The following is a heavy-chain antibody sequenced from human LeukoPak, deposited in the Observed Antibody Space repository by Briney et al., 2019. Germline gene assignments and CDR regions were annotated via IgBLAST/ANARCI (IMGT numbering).Heavy chain of an antibody. D-gene: IGHD3-9*01. Sequence: GGSLRLSCAASGFTFSSYGMHWVRQAPGKGLEWVAVIWYDGSNKYYADSVKGRFTISRDNSKNTLYLQMNSLRAEGTAVYYCARAEHDILTGDLPDYWGQGTLVTVSS. V-gene: IGHV3-33*01. CDR2: IWYDGSNK. J-gene: IGHJ4*02. CDR1: GFTFSSYG. CDR3: ARAEHDILTGDLPDY.